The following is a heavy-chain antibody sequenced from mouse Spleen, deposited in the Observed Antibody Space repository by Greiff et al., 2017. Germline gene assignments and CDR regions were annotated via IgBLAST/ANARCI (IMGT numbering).Heavy chain of an antibody. CDR3: ARRGGQYYYAMDY. CDR1: GYTFTSYW. Sequence: QVQLQQSGAELVMPGASVKLSCKASGYTFTSYWMHWVKQRPGQGLEWIGEIDPSDSYTNYNQKFKGKATLTVDKSSSTAYMQLSSLTSEDSAVYYCARRGGQYYYAMDYWGQGTSVTVSS. CDR2: IDPSDSYT. V-gene: IGHV1-69*01. J-gene: IGHJ4*01.